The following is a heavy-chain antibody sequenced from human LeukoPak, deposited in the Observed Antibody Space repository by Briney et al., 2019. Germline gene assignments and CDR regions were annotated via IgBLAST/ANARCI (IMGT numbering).Heavy chain of an antibody. J-gene: IGHJ4*02. CDR3: ARGGIAAAWDY. Sequence: SETLSLTCAVYGGSFSGYYWGWIRQPPGKGLEWIGEINHSGSTNYNPSLKSRVTISVDTSKNQFSLKLSSVTAADTAVYYCARGGIAAAWDYWGQGTLVTVSS. D-gene: IGHD6-13*01. V-gene: IGHV4-34*01. CDR2: INHSGST. CDR1: GGSFSGYY.